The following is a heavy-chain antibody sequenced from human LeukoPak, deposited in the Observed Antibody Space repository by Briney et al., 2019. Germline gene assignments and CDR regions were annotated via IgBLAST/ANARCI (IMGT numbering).Heavy chain of an antibody. Sequence: PGGSLRLSCAASGFTFSSNWMSWVREAPGKGLEWVSNINQDESEKYYVDSVKGRFTISRDNAKKSLFLQMNSLRAEDTAVYYCARKLAPVFDYWGQGTLVTVSS. J-gene: IGHJ4*02. CDR2: INQDESEK. CDR3: ARKLAPVFDY. D-gene: IGHD2-2*01. V-gene: IGHV3-7*03. CDR1: GFTFSSNW.